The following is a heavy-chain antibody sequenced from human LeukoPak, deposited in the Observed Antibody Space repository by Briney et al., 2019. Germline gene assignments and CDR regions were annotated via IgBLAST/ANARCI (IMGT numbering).Heavy chain of an antibody. Sequence: EASVKVSCKASGYTFTGYYMHWVRQAPGQGLEWMGWINPNSGDSHHAQKFQGRVTMTRDTSISTAYMELSRLRSDDTAVYYCAREIGGILVFDYWGQGTLVTVSS. V-gene: IGHV1-2*02. D-gene: IGHD5-18*01. CDR2: INPNSGDS. CDR3: AREIGGILVFDY. CDR1: GYTFTGYY. J-gene: IGHJ4*02.